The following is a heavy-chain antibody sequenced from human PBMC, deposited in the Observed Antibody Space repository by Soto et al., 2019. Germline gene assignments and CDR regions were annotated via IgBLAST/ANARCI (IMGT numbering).Heavy chain of an antibody. Sequence: EVQLLESGGGLVQHGGSLRLSCAASGFTFSNYAMTWVRQAPGKGLEWVSTISGSGDNTYYADSVRGRFTISRDNSNNTLYRQMNSLRADDTAVYYCAKRPVAARHTDYWGQGTLVTVSS. J-gene: IGHJ4*02. V-gene: IGHV3-23*01. CDR3: AKRPVAARHTDY. D-gene: IGHD6-6*01. CDR1: GFTFSNYA. CDR2: ISGSGDNT.